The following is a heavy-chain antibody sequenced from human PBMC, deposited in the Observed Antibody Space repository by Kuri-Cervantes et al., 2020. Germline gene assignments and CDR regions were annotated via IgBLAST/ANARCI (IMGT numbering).Heavy chain of an antibody. D-gene: IGHD2-2*01. CDR2: INHSGNT. Sequence: SETLSLTCAVDGVSFSDYSWSWVRQPPGKGLEWIGEINHSGNTNYNPSLKSRVTISLDTSKNQFSLKLSSVTAADTAVYYCARQMVLRKTVVVPAVRRAFDIWGQGTMVTVSS. V-gene: IGHV4-34*01. J-gene: IGHJ3*02. CDR3: ARQMVLRKTVVVPAVRRAFDI. CDR1: GVSFSDYS.